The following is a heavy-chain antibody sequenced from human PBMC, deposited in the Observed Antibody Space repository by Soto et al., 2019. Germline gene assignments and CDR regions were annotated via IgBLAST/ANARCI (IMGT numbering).Heavy chain of an antibody. CDR2: IYYSGST. V-gene: IGHV4-59*08. D-gene: IGHD6-19*01. Sequence: QVQLQESGPGLVKPSETLSLTCTVSGGSISSYYWSWIRQPPGKGLEWIGYIYYSGSTNYNPSLQSRVTISVDTSKNQFSLKLSSVTAADTAVYYCAVAGSLDIWGQGTLVTVSS. CDR1: GGSISSYY. CDR3: AVAGSLDI. J-gene: IGHJ3*02.